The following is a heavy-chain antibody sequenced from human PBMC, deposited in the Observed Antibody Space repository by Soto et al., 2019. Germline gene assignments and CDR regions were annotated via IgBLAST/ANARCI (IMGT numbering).Heavy chain of an antibody. V-gene: IGHV3-49*03. D-gene: IGHD3-3*01. Sequence: DVQLVQSGGGLVQPGRSLRLSCATSGFRFGDYGMSWFRQAPGKGLEWVGFISAEPFGARTQYAASVKGRFTITRDDSKSIADVQMNSLITEDTAVYFCSRKVTFSGVVLPTHWLDCWGQGTVVNVSS. CDR1: GFRFGDYG. CDR3: SRKVTFSGVVLPTHWLDC. J-gene: IGHJ5*01. CDR2: ISAEPFGART.